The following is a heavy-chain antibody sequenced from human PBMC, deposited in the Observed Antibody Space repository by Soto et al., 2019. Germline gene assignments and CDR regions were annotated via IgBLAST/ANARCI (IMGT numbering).Heavy chain of an antibody. CDR2: IYYSGST. D-gene: IGHD1-26*01. CDR1: GGSISSGGYS. CDR3: ARDLEWEPRGAFDI. J-gene: IGHJ3*02. Sequence: PSETLSLTCAVSGGSISSGGYSWSWIRQPPGKGLEWIGYIYYSGSTNYNPSLKSRVTISVDTSKNQFSLKLSSVTAADTAVYYCARDLEWEPRGAFDIWGQGTMVTVSS. V-gene: IGHV4-61*08.